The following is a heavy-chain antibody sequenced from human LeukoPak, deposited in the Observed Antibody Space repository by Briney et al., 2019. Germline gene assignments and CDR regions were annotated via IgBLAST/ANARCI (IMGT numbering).Heavy chain of an antibody. J-gene: IGHJ3*02. CDR2: IYSGGST. V-gene: IGHV3-53*01. Sequence: GGSLRLSRAASGFTVSSNYMSWVRQAPGKGLEWVSVIYSGGSTYYADSVKGRFTISRDNSKNTLYLQMNSLRAEDTAVYYCARDGPLGRGAFDIWGQGTMVTVSS. CDR1: GFTVSSNY. CDR3: ARDGPLGRGAFDI.